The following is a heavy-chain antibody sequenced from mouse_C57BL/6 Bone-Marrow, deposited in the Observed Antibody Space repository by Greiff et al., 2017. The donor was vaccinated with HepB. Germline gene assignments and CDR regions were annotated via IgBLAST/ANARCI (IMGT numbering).Heavy chain of an antibody. V-gene: IGHV1-81*01. J-gene: IGHJ2*01. Sequence: VQLQQSGAELARPGASVKLSCKASGYTFTSYGISWVKQRTGQGLEWIGEIYPRSGNTYYNEKFKGKATPTADKSSSTAYMELRSLTSEDSAVYFCVRAPILYYFDYWGQGTTLTVSS. CDR2: IYPRSGNT. CDR3: VRAPILYYFDY. CDR1: GYTFTSYG.